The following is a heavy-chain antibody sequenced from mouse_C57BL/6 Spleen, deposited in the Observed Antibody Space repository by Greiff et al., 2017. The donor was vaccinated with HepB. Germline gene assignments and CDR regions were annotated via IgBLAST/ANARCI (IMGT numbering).Heavy chain of an antibody. CDR3: ARHYGNYEAWFAY. V-gene: IGHV5-17*01. J-gene: IGHJ3*01. CDR1: GFTFSDYG. CDR2: ISSGSSTI. D-gene: IGHD2-1*01. Sequence: VQLQESGGGLVKPGGSLKLSCAASGFTFSDYGMHWVRQAPEKGLEWVAYISSGSSTIYYADTVKGRFTISRDNAKNTLFLQMTSLRSEDTAMYYCARHYGNYEAWFAYWGQGTLVTVSA.